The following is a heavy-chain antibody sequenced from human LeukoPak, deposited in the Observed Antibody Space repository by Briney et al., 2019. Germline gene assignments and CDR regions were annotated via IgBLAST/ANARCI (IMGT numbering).Heavy chain of an antibody. D-gene: IGHD2-15*01. V-gene: IGHV3-48*03. Sequence: GGSLRLSCAASGFTFSSYEMNWVRQAPGKGLEWGSYISSSGSTIYYADSVKGRFTISRDNAKNSLYLQMNSLRAEDTAVYYCARKDSAGDYFDYWGQGTLVTVSS. CDR3: ARKDSAGDYFDY. J-gene: IGHJ4*02. CDR2: ISSSGSTI. CDR1: GFTFSSYE.